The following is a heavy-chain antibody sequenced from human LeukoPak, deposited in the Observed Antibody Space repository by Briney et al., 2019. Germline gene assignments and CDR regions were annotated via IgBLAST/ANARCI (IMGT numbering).Heavy chain of an antibody. V-gene: IGHV3-23*01. D-gene: IGHD2-15*01. CDR1: GFTFSSYA. J-gene: IGHJ6*02. Sequence: PGGSLRLSCAASGFTFSSYAMSWVRQAPGKGLEWVSAISGSGGSTYYADSVKGRFTISRDNSKNTLYLQMNSLRAEDTAVYYCAKKGYCSGGSCYGMDVWGQGTTVTVSS. CDR2: ISGSGGST. CDR3: AKKGYCSGGSCYGMDV.